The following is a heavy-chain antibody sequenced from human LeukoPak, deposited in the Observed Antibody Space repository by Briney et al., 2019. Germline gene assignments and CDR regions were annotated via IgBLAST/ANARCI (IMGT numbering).Heavy chain of an antibody. Sequence: KTSETLSLTCTVSGGSISSYYWSWIRQPPGKGLEWIGYIYYSGSTNYNPSLKSRVTISVDTFKNQFSLKLSPVTAADTAVYYCARSRPYSSSWYFFDYWGQGTLVTVSS. CDR1: GGSISSYY. J-gene: IGHJ4*02. D-gene: IGHD6-13*01. CDR3: ARSRPYSSSWYFFDY. V-gene: IGHV4-59*08. CDR2: IYYSGST.